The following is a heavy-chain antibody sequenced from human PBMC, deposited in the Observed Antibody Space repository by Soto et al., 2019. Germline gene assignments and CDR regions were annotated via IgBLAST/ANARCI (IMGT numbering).Heavy chain of an antibody. Sequence: GGSLRLSCAASGFTFSSYGMHWVRQAPGKGLEWVAVIWYDGSNKYYADSVKGRFTISRDNSKNTLYLQMNSLRAEDTAVYYCARVDFWSGYLSRAPADYWGQGTLVTVSS. CDR3: ARVDFWSGYLSRAPADY. CDR2: IWYDGSNK. V-gene: IGHV3-33*01. CDR1: GFTFSSYG. J-gene: IGHJ4*02. D-gene: IGHD3-3*01.